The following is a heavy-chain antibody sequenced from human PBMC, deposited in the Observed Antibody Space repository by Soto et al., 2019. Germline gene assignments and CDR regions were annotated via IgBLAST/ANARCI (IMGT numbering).Heavy chain of an antibody. CDR2: INHSGST. Sequence: QVQLQQWGAGLLKPSETLSLTCAVYGGSFSGYYWSWIRQPPGKGLEWIGEINHSGSTNYNPSLKSRVTISVDTSKNQFSLKLSSVTAADTAGYYCARGDIVIMLYEAFDYWGQGTLVTVSS. D-gene: IGHD2-8*01. CDR3: ARGDIVIMLYEAFDY. J-gene: IGHJ4*02. V-gene: IGHV4-34*01. CDR1: GGSFSGYY.